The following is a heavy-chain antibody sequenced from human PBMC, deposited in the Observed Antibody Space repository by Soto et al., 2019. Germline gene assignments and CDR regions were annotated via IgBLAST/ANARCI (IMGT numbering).Heavy chain of an antibody. V-gene: IGHV3-72*01. CDR3: TRVRLREGSGRPFDY. J-gene: IGHJ4*02. CDR1: GFTFSDHY. D-gene: IGHD3-16*01. CDR2: IRNKANSYSK. Sequence: EVQLVESGGGLVQPGGTLRLSCAASGFTFSDHYMDWVRQAPGKGLEWVGRIRNKANSYSKEYAVSVKGRFTISRDDSQNSLVLQKNSLKAEDTAVYYCTRVRLREGSGRPFDYWGQGTLVTVSS.